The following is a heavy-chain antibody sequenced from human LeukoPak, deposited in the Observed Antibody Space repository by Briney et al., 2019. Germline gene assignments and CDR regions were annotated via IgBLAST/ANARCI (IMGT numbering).Heavy chain of an antibody. Sequence: ASVKVSCKASGYTFTSYHMHWVRQAPGQGLEWMGGIIPIFGTANYAQKFQGRVTITADESTSTAYMELSSLRSEDTAVYYCARAYCGGDCYHHYYYYGMDVWGQGTTVTVSS. CDR3: ARAYCGGDCYHHYYYYGMDV. CDR2: IIPIFGTA. V-gene: IGHV1-69*13. CDR1: GYTFTSYH. D-gene: IGHD2-21*02. J-gene: IGHJ6*02.